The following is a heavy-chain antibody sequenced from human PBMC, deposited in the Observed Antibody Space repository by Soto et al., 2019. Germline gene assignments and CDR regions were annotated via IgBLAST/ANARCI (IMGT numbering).Heavy chain of an antibody. J-gene: IGHJ4*02. CDR2: IWYDGSNK. D-gene: IGHD6-19*01. Sequence: GGSLRLSCAASGFTFSSYGMHWVRQAPGKGLEWVAVIWYDGSNKYYADSVKGRFTISRDNSKNTLYLQMNSLRAEDTAVYYCARDYRPGWIDYWGQGTLVTVSS. CDR1: GFTFSSYG. V-gene: IGHV3-33*01. CDR3: ARDYRPGWIDY.